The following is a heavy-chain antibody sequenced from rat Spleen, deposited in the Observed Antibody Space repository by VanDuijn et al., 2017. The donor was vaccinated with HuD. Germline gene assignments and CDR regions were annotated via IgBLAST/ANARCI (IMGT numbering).Heavy chain of an antibody. V-gene: IGHV5-31*01. CDR1: GFTFNNYW. CDR2: IINTGVTI. Sequence: EVQLVESGGGLVQPGRSLKLSCVASGFTFNNYWMSWIRQAPGKGLEWIASIINTGVTIHYSDSVKGRFTISRDNAKSTLYLQMDSLRSEDTATYYCVIYYNNYFDYWGQGVMVTVSS. J-gene: IGHJ2*01. D-gene: IGHD1-10*01. CDR3: VIYYNNYFDY.